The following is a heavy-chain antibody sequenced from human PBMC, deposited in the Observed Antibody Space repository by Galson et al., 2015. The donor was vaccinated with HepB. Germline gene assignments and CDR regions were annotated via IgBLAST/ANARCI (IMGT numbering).Heavy chain of an antibody. V-gene: IGHV3-21*01. CDR3: VRSRREILRFFDSDH. CDR1: GFTFSPYS. D-gene: IGHD3-3*01. J-gene: IGHJ4*02. CDR2: INSVSSHI. Sequence: SLRLSCAAYGFTFSPYSMTWVRQAPGMGLEWVSSINSVSSHIYYADSVSGRFTIPRDNAKSSLYLQMNSLRAEDTAVYYCVRSRREILRFFDSDHWGQGTLVTVSS.